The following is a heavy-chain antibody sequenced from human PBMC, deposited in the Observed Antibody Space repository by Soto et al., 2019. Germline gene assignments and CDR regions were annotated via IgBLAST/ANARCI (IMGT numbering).Heavy chain of an antibody. J-gene: IGHJ6*02. Sequence: SETLSLTCAVYGGSFSGYYWSWIRQPPGKGLEWIGEINHSGSTNYNPSLKSRVTISVDTSKNQFSLKLSSVTAADTAVYYCARGFSGSSWYYGMDVWGQGTTVTVSS. D-gene: IGHD6-13*01. CDR2: INHSGST. V-gene: IGHV4-34*01. CDR1: GGSFSGYY. CDR3: ARGFSGSSWYYGMDV.